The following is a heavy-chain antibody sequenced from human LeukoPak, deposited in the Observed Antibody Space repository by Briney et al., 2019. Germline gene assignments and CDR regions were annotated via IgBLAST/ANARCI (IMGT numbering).Heavy chain of an antibody. CDR1: GASISSYY. CDR3: ARGSYSSGGQTWRFDY. V-gene: IGHV4-59*01. J-gene: IGHJ4*02. D-gene: IGHD3-22*01. Sequence: SETLSLTCSVSGASISSYYWSWIRQPPGKGLEWIAYIYYSRNTKYNPSLKSRVTISVDTSKNQFSLNLTSVTAADTALYYCARGSYSSGGQTWRFDYWGQGALVTVSS. CDR2: IYYSRNT.